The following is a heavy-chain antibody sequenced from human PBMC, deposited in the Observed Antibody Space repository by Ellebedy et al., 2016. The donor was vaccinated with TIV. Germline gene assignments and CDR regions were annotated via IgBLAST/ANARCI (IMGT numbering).Heavy chain of an antibody. V-gene: IGHV3-33*08. CDR3: ARKIKVAVSAAMAYYYYAMDV. CDR2: IWYDGSNK. Sequence: PGGSLRLSCAASGFTFRNYGMHWVRQAPGKGLEWVAVIWYDGSNKYYADSVKGRFTISRDNSKNTLYLQMNSLRVEDTAVYYCARKIKVAVSAAMAYYYYAMDVWGQGTTVTVSS. D-gene: IGHD2-2*01. J-gene: IGHJ6*02. CDR1: GFTFRNYG.